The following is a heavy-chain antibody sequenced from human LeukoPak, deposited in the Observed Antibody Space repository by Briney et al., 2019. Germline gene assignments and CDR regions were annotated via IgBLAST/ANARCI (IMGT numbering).Heavy chain of an antibody. D-gene: IGHD3-22*01. CDR3: ARAYSGYSIDF. J-gene: IGHJ4*02. CDR2: IFPSGSGT. CDR1: GYPFTSYY. V-gene: IGHV1-46*01. Sequence: ASVKVSCKASGYPFTSYYMHWVRQAPGHRLVWMGIIFPSGSGTSYAQKFQGRVTMTRDTSTSTVYMELSSLTSEDTAVYYCARAYSGYSIDFWGQGTLVTVSS.